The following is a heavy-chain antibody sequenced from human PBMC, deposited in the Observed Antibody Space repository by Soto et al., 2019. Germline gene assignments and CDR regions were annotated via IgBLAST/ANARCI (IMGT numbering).Heavy chain of an antibody. J-gene: IGHJ6*02. CDR2: IIPIFGTA. D-gene: IGHD2-15*01. Sequence: GASVKVSCKASGGTFSSYAISWVRQAPGQGLEWMGGIIPIFGTANYAQKFQGRVTITADESTSTAYMELSSLTSEDTAVYYCAICSGGSCYPGYYGMDVWGQGTTVTVSS. V-gene: IGHV1-69*13. CDR1: GGTFSSYA. CDR3: AICSGGSCYPGYYGMDV.